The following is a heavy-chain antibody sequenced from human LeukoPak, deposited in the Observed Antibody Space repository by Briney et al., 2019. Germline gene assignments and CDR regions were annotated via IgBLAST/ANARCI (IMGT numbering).Heavy chain of an antibody. V-gene: IGHV3-74*01. CDR1: GFAFSSYW. CDR2: INSDGSST. D-gene: IGHD6-25*01. J-gene: IGHJ4*02. CDR3: ARDLRQSGYYFDY. Sequence: GGSLRLSCAASGFAFSSYWMHWVRQAPGKGLVWVSRINSDGSSTTYADSVKGRFTISRDNAKNTLYLQMNSLRAEDTAVYYCARDLRQSGYYFDYWGQGTLVTVSS.